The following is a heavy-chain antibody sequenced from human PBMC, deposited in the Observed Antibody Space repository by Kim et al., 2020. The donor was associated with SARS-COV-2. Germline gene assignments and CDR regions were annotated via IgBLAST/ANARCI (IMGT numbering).Heavy chain of an antibody. CDR3: ARSLALYGGMDV. Sequence: NYSQKFRGRVTITRDPSASTAYMELSSLRSEDTAVYYCARSLALYGGMDVWGQGTTVTVSS. V-gene: IGHV1-3*01. J-gene: IGHJ6*02. D-gene: IGHD3-16*01.